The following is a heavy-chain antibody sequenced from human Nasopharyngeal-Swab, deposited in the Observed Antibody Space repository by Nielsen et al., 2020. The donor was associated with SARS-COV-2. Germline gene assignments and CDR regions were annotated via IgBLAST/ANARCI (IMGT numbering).Heavy chain of an antibody. Sequence: SLKISCAASGFTFDDYAMHWVRQAPGKGLEWVSGISWNSGSIGYADSVKGRFTISRDNAKNSLYLQMNSLRTEDTALYYCAKEGTYGYYMDVWGKGTTVTVSS. CDR1: GFTFDDYA. CDR2: ISWNSGSI. V-gene: IGHV3-9*01. J-gene: IGHJ6*03. CDR3: AKEGTYGYYMDV. D-gene: IGHD4-17*01.